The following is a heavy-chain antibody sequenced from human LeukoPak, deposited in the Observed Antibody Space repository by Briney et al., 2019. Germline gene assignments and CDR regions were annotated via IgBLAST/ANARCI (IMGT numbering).Heavy chain of an antibody. Sequence: PGGSLRLSCAAPGFSFSTYSMNWVRQAPGKGLEWISYIRISTSTISYADSVKGRFTISTDNAKNALYLQMHSLRAEDTAVYYCARDHDYSFDYWGQGTLVTVSS. CDR1: GFSFSTYS. CDR3: ARDHDYSFDY. D-gene: IGHD4-11*01. J-gene: IGHJ4*02. CDR2: IRISTSTI. V-gene: IGHV3-48*01.